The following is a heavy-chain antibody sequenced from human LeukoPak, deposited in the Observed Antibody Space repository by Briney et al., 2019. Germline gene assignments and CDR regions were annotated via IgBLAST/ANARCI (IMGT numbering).Heavy chain of an antibody. CDR3: ARGVYSGWYTHNWLDS. CDR2: INPHNGDT. CDR1: GYTFTSYD. D-gene: IGHD6-19*01. V-gene: IGHV1-2*02. J-gene: IGHJ5*01. Sequence: ASVKVSCKASGYTFTSYDINWVRQAPGQGLEWMGWINPHNGDTNYEQMFQGRVTMTRDTSISTAYMELSSLRSDDTAVYYCARGVYSGWYTHNWLDSWGQGTLVIVSS.